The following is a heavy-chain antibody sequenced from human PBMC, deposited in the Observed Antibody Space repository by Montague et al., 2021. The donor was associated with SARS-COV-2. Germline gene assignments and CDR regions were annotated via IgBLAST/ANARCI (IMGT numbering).Heavy chain of an antibody. D-gene: IGHD3-10*01. CDR1: GFTFRSVA. V-gene: IGHV3-23*01. CDR3: AKDPFTIGFYSED. J-gene: IGHJ4*02. Sequence: SMRFSCAASGFTFRSVAMTWVRQAPGKGLEWVSSISGSGDRTYYGDSVKGRFTVSRDNSKKLMHLQMNSLRAEDTAVYYCAKDPFTIGFYSEDWGQGTLVTVSS. CDR2: ISGSGDRT.